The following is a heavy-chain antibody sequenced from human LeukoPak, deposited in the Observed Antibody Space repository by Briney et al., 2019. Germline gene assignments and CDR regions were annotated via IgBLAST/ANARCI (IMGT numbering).Heavy chain of an antibody. CDR2: IYYSGST. CDR1: GGSISSYY. CDR3: ARGRGYSSSWYQYYFDY. Sequence: PAETLSLTCTVSGGSISSYYWSWIRQPPGKGLEWIGYIYYSGSTNYNPSLKSRVTISVDTSKNQFSLKLSSVTAADTAVYYCARGRGYSSSWYQYYFDYWGQGTLVTVSS. D-gene: IGHD6-13*01. J-gene: IGHJ4*02. V-gene: IGHV4-59*01.